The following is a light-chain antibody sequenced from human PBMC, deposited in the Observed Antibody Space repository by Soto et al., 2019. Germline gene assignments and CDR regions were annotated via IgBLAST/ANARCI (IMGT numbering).Light chain of an antibody. J-gene: IGKJ1*01. CDR3: QQTYSLPRT. Sequence: DVQMTQSPSSLSASVGDRVTIACRASQTVSKFVNWYQQKPGKVPDLLIYSASTLYSGVPSRFRGSGSGTEFTLTISNLQPEDFATYYCQQTYSLPRTFAQGTKV. CDR1: QTVSKF. V-gene: IGKV1-39*01. CDR2: SAS.